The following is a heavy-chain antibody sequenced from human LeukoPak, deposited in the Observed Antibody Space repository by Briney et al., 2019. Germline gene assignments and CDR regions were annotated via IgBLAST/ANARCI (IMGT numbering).Heavy chain of an antibody. V-gene: IGHV3-23*01. CDR3: AKVFSTYYFDS. D-gene: IGHD2/OR15-2a*01. Sequence: GGSLRLSCTGSGFTFSKNAMRWVRQAPGKGLEWVAAIGATGSTTYYADSVKGRSTISRDNSKNTIYLQMDSLRAEDTAIYYCAKVFSTYYFDSWGQGTLVTVSS. J-gene: IGHJ4*02. CDR1: GFTFSKNA. CDR2: IGATGSTT.